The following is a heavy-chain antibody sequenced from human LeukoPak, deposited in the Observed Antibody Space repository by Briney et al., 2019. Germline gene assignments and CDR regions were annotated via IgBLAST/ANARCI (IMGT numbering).Heavy chain of an antibody. CDR3: ARVIKVAGTKGYFDL. CDR1: GYTFTDYY. J-gene: IGHJ1*01. D-gene: IGHD6-19*01. CDR2: FNPNSGGT. Sequence: ASVKVSCKASGYTFTDYYIHWLRQAAGQGLEWMGWFNPNSGGTDYARKFQGRVTMTGDTSISTVYMDLTRLKADDMAVYYCARVIKVAGTKGYFDLWGQGTLITVS. V-gene: IGHV1-2*02.